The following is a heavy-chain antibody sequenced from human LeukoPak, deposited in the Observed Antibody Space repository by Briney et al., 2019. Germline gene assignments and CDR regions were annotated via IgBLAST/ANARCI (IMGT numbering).Heavy chain of an antibody. CDR2: ISGTGFDT. J-gene: IGHJ4*02. CDR1: KFTFSSYA. D-gene: IGHD6-13*01. V-gene: IGHV3-23*01. Sequence: GGSLRLSCAASKFTFSSYAMSWVRPAPGKGLEWVSTISGTGFDTYYADSVKGRFTISRDNSKNTLYLQMNSLRADDTAVFYCAKATNMYSRTPFGFWGQGTLVNVSS. CDR3: AKATNMYSRTPFGF.